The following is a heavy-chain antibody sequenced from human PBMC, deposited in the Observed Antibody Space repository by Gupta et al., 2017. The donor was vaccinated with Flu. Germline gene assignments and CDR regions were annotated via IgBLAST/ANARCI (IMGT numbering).Heavy chain of an antibody. J-gene: IGHJ4*02. V-gene: IGHV1-46*01. CDR2: INPRDGST. D-gene: IGHD3-10*01. Sequence: RQAHGKGLEWMGLINPRDGSTNYAQKFQGRVIMTTDTSTSTVYMDLSSLGSDDAAVYYCARDPLGRGLRHLDHWGQGTLVTVSS. CDR3: ARDPLGRGLRHLDH.